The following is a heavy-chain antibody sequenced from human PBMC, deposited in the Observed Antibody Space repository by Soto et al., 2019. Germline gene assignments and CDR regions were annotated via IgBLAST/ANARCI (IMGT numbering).Heavy chain of an antibody. CDR3: ARRQSSPWFAP. Sequence: QLQLQESGPGLVKPSETLSLTCTVSGGSISSSSYYWGWIRQPPGKGLEWIGNIYYSGSTYYNPSLKXRXTXSXXTSKNQFSLKLSSVTAADTAVYYCARRQSSPWFAPWGQGTLVTVSS. CDR2: IYYSGST. V-gene: IGHV4-39*01. CDR1: GGSISSSSYY. J-gene: IGHJ5*02. D-gene: IGHD2-15*01.